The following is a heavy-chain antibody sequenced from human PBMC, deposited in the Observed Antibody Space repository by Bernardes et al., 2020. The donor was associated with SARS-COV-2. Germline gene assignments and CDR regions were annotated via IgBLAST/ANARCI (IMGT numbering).Heavy chain of an antibody. CDR1: GFTFSSSW. V-gene: IGHV3-74*01. J-gene: IGHJ4*02. Sequence: GGSLRLSCATSGFTFSSSWMHWVRQVPGKGLVWVSEINADGGSTKYADSVRGRFTISRDNAKNTLYLQMNSLGAEDTAVYFCVKGTSAWKGFDYWGRGTLVNVSS. CDR2: INADGGST. D-gene: IGHD1-1*01. CDR3: VKGTSAWKGFDY.